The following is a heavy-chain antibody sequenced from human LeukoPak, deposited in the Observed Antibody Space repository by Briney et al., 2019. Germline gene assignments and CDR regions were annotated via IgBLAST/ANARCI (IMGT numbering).Heavy chain of an antibody. Sequence: GGSLRLSCEVSGFIFSNNGMHWVRQAPGKGLEWVAVISYDGRKKYYRDSVKGRFSISRDNSKKPLYLQMNSLRAEDTAVYYCAKDFYDFWSGNYGDDYYYGMDVWGQGTTVTVS. J-gene: IGHJ6*02. CDR2: ISYDGRKK. CDR3: AKDFYDFWSGNYGDDYYYGMDV. V-gene: IGHV3-30*18. CDR1: GFIFSNNG. D-gene: IGHD3-3*01.